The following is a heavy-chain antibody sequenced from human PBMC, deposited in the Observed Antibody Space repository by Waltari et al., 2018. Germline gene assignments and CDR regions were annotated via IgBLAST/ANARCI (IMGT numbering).Heavy chain of an antibody. D-gene: IGHD3-3*01. J-gene: IGHJ4*02. CDR1: GGSFSGYY. CDR3: ARSPYDFWSGYPIIFDY. CDR2: INHSGST. V-gene: IGHV4-34*01. Sequence: QVQLQQWGAGLLKPSETLSLTCAVYGGSFSGYYWSWIRQPPGKGLEWIGEINHSGSTNYNPSLKSRVTISVDTSKNQFSLKLSSVTAADTAVYYCARSPYDFWSGYPIIFDYWGQGTLVTVSS.